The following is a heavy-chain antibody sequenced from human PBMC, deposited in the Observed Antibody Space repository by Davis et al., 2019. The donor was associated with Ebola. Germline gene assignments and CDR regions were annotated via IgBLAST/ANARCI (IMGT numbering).Heavy chain of an antibody. V-gene: IGHV1-18*04. Sequence: AASVKVSCKASGYTFTNYGITWVRQAPGQGLEWMGWINPHNGNTNYAQNVQGRVTMTTDTSTSTAYMELTSLRSDDTAVYYCARDNVAGTGWFDPWGQGTLVTVSS. D-gene: IGHD1-1*01. CDR3: ARDNVAGTGWFDP. J-gene: IGHJ5*02. CDR2: INPHNGNT. CDR1: GYTFTNYG.